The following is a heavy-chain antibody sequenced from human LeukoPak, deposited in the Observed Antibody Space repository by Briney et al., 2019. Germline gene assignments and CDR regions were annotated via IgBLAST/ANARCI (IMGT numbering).Heavy chain of an antibody. CDR3: ARDDSRNYYYFDY. CDR2: IKQDGSEK. D-gene: IGHD3-22*01. Sequence: GGSLRLSCAASEFSISSYWMSWARQAPGKGLEWVANIKQDGSEKYYVDSVKGRFTISRDNAKNSLYLQMNSLRAEDTAVYYCARDDSRNYYYFDYWGQGTLVTVSS. J-gene: IGHJ4*02. CDR1: EFSISSYW. V-gene: IGHV3-7*01.